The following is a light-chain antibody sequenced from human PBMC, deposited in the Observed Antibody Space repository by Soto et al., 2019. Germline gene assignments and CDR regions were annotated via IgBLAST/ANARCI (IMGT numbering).Light chain of an antibody. CDR2: KTS. J-gene: IGKJ4*01. CDR1: QSISSW. CDR3: QQYKSFSLT. V-gene: IGKV1-5*03. Sequence: DIQLTQSPSTLSASVGDSVTITCRASQSISSWLAWYQQKPGKAPKLLISKTSNLESGVPSMFSGSGSGTEVSHTIRSLQPDDCATYYCQQYKSFSLTFGGGTRVEVK.